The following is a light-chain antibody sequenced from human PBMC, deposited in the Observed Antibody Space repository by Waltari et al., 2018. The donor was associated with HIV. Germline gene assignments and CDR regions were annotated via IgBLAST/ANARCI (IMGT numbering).Light chain of an antibody. CDR1: QSVLYSSNNKNY. Sequence: DIVMTQSPDSLAVSLGERAPIHCKSRQSVLYSSNNKNYLAWYQQKPGKPPKLLIFWASTRESGVPDRFSGSGSGTDFTLTISSLQAEDVAVYYCQQYYGSPYTFGQGTKLE. V-gene: IGKV4-1*01. CDR2: WAS. CDR3: QQYYGSPYT. J-gene: IGKJ2*01.